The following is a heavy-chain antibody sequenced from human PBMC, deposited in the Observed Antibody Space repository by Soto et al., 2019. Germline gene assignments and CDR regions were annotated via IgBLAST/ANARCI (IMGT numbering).Heavy chain of an antibody. CDR1: GGSISSSSYY. CDR3: ARGGEGVPAAKDNWFDP. CDR2: IYYSGST. V-gene: IGHV4-39*01. J-gene: IGHJ5*02. D-gene: IGHD2-2*01. Sequence: QLQLQESGPGLVKPSETLSLTCTVSGGSISSSSYYWGWIRQPPGKGLEWIGSIYYSGSTYYNPSLKSRVTISVDTSKNQFSLKLSSVTAADTAVYHCARGGEGVPAAKDNWFDPWGQGTLVTVSS.